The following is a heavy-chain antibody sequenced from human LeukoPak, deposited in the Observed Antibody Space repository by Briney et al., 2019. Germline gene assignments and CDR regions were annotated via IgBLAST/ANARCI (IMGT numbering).Heavy chain of an antibody. CDR3: VREAGCGWPLDY. CDR2: ISGGGETT. V-gene: IGHV3-23*01. Sequence: GGSLRLSCATSGFDFGGACGMGWVRQAPEKGLEWVSTISGGGETTHYADSVKGRLTISRDNARNTLYLQIDRLRLEDTAIYYCVREAGCGWPLDYWGRGTLVTVSS. CDR1: GFDFGGACG. D-gene: IGHD6-19*01. J-gene: IGHJ4*02.